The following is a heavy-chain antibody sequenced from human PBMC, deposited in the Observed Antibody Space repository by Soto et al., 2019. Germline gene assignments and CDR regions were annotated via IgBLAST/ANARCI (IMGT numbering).Heavy chain of an antibody. V-gene: IGHV1-46*01. Sequence: GASVKVSCAACGYRFTSYYMHWVRQAPGQGLEWMGIINPSGGSTSYAQKFQGRVTMTRDTSTSTVYMELSSLRSEDTAVYYCARAVTSYGNPYNWFDPWGQGALVTVSS. CDR2: INPSGGST. CDR1: GYRFTSYY. J-gene: IGHJ5*02. D-gene: IGHD4-4*01. CDR3: ARAVTSYGNPYNWFDP.